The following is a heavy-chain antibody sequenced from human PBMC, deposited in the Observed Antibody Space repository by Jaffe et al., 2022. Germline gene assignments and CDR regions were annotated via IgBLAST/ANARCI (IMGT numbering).Heavy chain of an antibody. D-gene: IGHD3-10*01. J-gene: IGHJ6*03. V-gene: IGHV4-38-2*01. CDR3: ARGASGGFGELFSYYMDV. CDR1: GYSISSGYY. CDR2: IYHSGST. Sequence: QVQLQESGPGLVKPSETLSLTCAVSGYSISSGYYWGWIRQPPGKGLEWIGSIYHSGSTYYNPSLKSRVTISVDTSKNQFSLKLSSVTAADTAVYYCARGASGGFGELFSYYMDVWGKGTTVTVSS.